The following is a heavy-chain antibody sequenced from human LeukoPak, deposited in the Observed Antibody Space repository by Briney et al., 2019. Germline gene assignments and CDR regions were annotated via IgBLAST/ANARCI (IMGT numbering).Heavy chain of an antibody. CDR3: AKGYCSSTSCPNDY. J-gene: IGHJ4*02. V-gene: IGHV3-23*01. Sequence: PGGSLRLSCAASGFTFSSYAMRWVRQAPGKGLEWVSAISGSGGSTYYADSVKGRFTISRDNSKNTLYLQMNSLRAEDTAVYYCAKGYCSSTSCPNDYWGQGTLVTVSS. CDR1: GFTFSSYA. CDR2: ISGSGGST. D-gene: IGHD2-2*01.